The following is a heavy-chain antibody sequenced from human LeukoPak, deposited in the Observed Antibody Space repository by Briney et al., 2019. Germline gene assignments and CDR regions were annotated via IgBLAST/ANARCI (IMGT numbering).Heavy chain of an antibody. CDR2: INHRGST. CDR1: DGSFTGYF. D-gene: IGHD4-11*01. J-gene: IGHJ4*02. Sequence: SETLSLTCAVYDGSFTGYFWNWIRQSPGKGLEWIGEINHRGSTNYNPSLKSRLTISVDTSKNQFSLRLTSVTAAGTGFHFCARDPTTVMTVPWYFDTWGQGTLVTVSS. V-gene: IGHV4-34*01. CDR3: ARDPTTVMTVPWYFDT.